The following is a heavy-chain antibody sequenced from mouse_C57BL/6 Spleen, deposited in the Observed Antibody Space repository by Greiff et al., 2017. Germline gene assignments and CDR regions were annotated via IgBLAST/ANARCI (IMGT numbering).Heavy chain of an antibody. J-gene: IGHJ4*01. D-gene: IGHD1-1*01. CDR3: ARHGYGDAMDY. CDR1: GFTFSDYY. CDR2: ISNGGGST. Sequence: DVKLVESGGGLVQPGGSLKLSCAASGFTFSDYYMYWVRQTPEKRLEWVAYISNGGGSTYYPDTVKGRFTISRDNAKNTLYLQMSRLKSEDTAMYYCARHGYGDAMDYWGQGTSVTVSS. V-gene: IGHV5-12*01.